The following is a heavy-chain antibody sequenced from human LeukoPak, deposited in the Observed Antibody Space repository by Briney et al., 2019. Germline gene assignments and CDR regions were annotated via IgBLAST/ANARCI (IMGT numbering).Heavy chain of an antibody. CDR1: GFTFSSYS. J-gene: IGHJ6*02. Sequence: GGSLRLSCAASGFTFSSYSMNWVRQAPGKGLEWVSSISSSSSYIYYADSVKGRFTISRDNAKNSLYLQMNSLRAEDTAVYYCARAQPRGNYVFAHYYYGMDVWGQGTTVTVSS. CDR3: ARAQPRGNYVFAHYYYGMDV. CDR2: ISSSSSYI. D-gene: IGHD1-7*01. V-gene: IGHV3-21*01.